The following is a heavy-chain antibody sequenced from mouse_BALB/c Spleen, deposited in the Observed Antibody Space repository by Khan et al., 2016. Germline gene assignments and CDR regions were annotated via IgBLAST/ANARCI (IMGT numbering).Heavy chain of an antibody. J-gene: IGHJ3*01. CDR3: AGEISDHTSRVFAY. CDR2: IDPENGHT. V-gene: IGHV14-1*02. Sequence: IQLVQSGAELVRPGALVKLSCKASGFNIKDYYLHWVKQRPEQGLEWVGWIDPENGHTIYDPKFQGKASMTADTSSNPAYMQLSSLTAEDTAVYYCAGEISDHTSRVFAYWGQGTLVTVSA. CDR1: GFNIKDYY.